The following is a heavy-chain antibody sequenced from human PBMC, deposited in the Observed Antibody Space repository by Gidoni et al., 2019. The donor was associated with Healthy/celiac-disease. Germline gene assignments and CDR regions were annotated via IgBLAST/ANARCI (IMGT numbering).Heavy chain of an antibody. CDR1: GGPISSGGYS. CDR3: AVAYYDYVWGSYRYIGGFDY. D-gene: IGHD3-16*02. CDR2: IYHSVST. J-gene: IGHJ4*02. Sequence: QLQLQESGSGLVKPSQTLSLTCAVSGGPISSGGYSWSWIRQPPGKGLEWIGYIYHSVSTYYTPSLKSRVTISVDRSKNQFSLKLSSVTAADTAVYYCAVAYYDYVWGSYRYIGGFDYWGQGTLVTVSS. V-gene: IGHV4-30-2*01.